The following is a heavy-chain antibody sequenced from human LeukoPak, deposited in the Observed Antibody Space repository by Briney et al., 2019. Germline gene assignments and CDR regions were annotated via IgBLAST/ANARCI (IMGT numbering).Heavy chain of an antibody. D-gene: IGHD2/OR15-2a*01. V-gene: IGHV3-15*01. Sequence: PGGSLRLSCAASGFTFSNAWMSWVRQAPGKGLEWVGRIKSQANGGTTDYAAPVKGRFNILRDDSKTTLYLEMHSLKTEDTAVYYCPPQEYPQNFGNGARGTQVPVPS. CDR3: PPQEYPQNFGN. J-gene: IGHJ4*02. CDR2: IKSQANGGTT. CDR1: GFTFSNAW.